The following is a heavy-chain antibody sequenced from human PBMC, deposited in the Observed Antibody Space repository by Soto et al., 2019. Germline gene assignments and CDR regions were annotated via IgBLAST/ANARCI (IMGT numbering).Heavy chain of an antibody. V-gene: IGHV4-38-2*02. CDR1: GYSISSGYY. CDR2: IYHSGST. D-gene: IGHD3-3*01. CDR3: ARDLDFWSGSGPYYYGMDV. Sequence: ASETLSLTCAVSGYSISSGYYWGWIRQPPGKGLEWIGSIYHSGSTYYNPSLKGRVTISVDTSKNQFSLKLSSVTAADTAVYYCARDLDFWSGSGPYYYGMDVWGQGTTVTVSS. J-gene: IGHJ6*02.